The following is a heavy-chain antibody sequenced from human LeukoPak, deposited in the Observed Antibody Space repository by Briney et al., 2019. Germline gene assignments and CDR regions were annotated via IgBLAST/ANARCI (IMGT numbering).Heavy chain of an antibody. Sequence: ASVKVSXKASRYTFTDYYLNWVRLAPGQGLEWMGRINPNSGDTKYAQKFQGRVTMTRDTSVSTAYMELSRLRSDDTAVYYCARAVDRSGYRYFDYWGQGTLVTVSS. CDR1: RYTFTDYY. CDR3: ARAVDRSGYRYFDY. V-gene: IGHV1-2*06. CDR2: INPNSGDT. D-gene: IGHD3-22*01. J-gene: IGHJ4*02.